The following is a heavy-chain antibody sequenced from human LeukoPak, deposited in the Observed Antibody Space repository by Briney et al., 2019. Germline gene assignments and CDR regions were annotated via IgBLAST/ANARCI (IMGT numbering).Heavy chain of an antibody. D-gene: IGHD1-26*01. V-gene: IGHV3-21*01. CDR2: ISSSSYI. CDR1: GFTFSSYA. CDR3: ARAPYSGSYSPYD. J-gene: IGHJ4*02. Sequence: TGGSLRLSCAASGFTFSSYAMSWVRQAPGKGLEWVSSISSSSYIYYADSVKGRFTISRDNAKNSLYLQMNSLRAEDTAVYYCARAPYSGSYSPYDWGQGTLVTVSS.